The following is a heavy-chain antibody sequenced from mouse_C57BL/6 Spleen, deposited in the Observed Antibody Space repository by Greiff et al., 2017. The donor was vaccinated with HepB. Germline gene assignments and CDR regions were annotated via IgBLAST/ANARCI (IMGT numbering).Heavy chain of an antibody. CDR2: ISNKANGYTT. V-gene: IGHV7-3*01. D-gene: IGHD1-1*01. CDR3: ARAATVVAHYAMDY. J-gene: IGHJ4*01. CDR1: GFTFTDYY. Sequence: EVHLVESGGGLVQPGGSLSLSCAASGFTFTDYYMSWVRQPPGKALEWLGFISNKANGYTTEYSASVKGRVTISRENSQSILYLQMKALRAEDSATYYCARAATVVAHYAMDYWGQGTSVTVSS.